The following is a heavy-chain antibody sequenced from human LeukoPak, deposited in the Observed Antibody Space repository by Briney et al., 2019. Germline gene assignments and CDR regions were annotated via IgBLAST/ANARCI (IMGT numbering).Heavy chain of an antibody. Sequence: ASEKVSCKASGYTFTGYYIHWVRQAPGQGLEWVGWINPNSGGAKYAQKFQDRVTMTRDTSISTAYMGLSRLRSDDTAVYYCAKGRVVAGSKSLTYHWLDPWGQGTLVTVSS. CDR1: GYTFTGYY. CDR2: INPNSGGA. V-gene: IGHV1-2*02. CDR3: AKGRVVAGSKSLTYHWLDP. J-gene: IGHJ5*02. D-gene: IGHD6-19*01.